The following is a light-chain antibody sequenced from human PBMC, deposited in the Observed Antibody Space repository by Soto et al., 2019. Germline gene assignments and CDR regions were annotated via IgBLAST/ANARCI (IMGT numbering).Light chain of an antibody. V-gene: IGKV1-5*01. CDR1: QTVERW. CDR2: DVS. J-gene: IGKJ2*01. CDR3: QQYKDYVYT. Sequence: GDRVIITCRSSQTVERWMAWYQQKPGKAPKLLISDVSTLERGVPSRFSGSGSSTEFTLTISGLQPDDFATNYCQQYKDYVYTFGQGNKVSSK.